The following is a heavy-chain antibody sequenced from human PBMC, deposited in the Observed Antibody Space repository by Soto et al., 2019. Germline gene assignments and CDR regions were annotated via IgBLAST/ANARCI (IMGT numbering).Heavy chain of an antibody. CDR1: GFTFSSYA. D-gene: IGHD5-18*01. J-gene: IGHJ4*02. Sequence: GGSLRLSCAASGFTFSSYAMHWVRQAPGKGLEWVAVISYDGSNKYYADSVKGRFTISRDNSKNTLYLQMNSLRAEDTAVYYCARAPVNTAMAPFDYWGQGTLVTVSS. CDR2: ISYDGSNK. V-gene: IGHV3-30-3*01. CDR3: ARAPVNTAMAPFDY.